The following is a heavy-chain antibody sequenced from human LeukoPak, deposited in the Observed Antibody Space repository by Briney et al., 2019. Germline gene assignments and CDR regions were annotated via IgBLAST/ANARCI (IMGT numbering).Heavy chain of an antibody. D-gene: IGHD3-22*01. CDR2: INHSGST. CDR1: GGSFSGYY. V-gene: IGHV4-34*01. CDR3: ARGSKTQIVVVVSDWFDP. Sequence: SETLSLTCAVYGGSFSGYYWSWSRQPPGKGLEWIGEINHSGSTNYNPSLKSRVTISVDTSKNQFSLKLSSVTAADTAVYYCARGSKTQIVVVVSDWFDPWGQGTLVTVSS. J-gene: IGHJ5*02.